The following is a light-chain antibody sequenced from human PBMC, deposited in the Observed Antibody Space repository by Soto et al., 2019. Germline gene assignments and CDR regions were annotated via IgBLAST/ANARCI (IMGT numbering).Light chain of an antibody. J-gene: IGLJ1*01. CDR3: ASYTLSSARFV. V-gene: IGLV2-14*01. CDR1: SSDVGGYNY. CDR2: EVS. Sequence: QSALTQPASVSGSPGQSITISCTGTSSDVGGYNYVSWYQQHPGNSPKLMIYEVSYRPSGVSNRFSGSKSGNTASLTISGLQAEDEADYFCASYTLSSARFVFGTGTKVTVL.